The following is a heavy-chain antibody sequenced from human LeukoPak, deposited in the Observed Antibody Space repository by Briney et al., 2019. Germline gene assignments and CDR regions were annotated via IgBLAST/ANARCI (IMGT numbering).Heavy chain of an antibody. V-gene: IGHV3-23*01. D-gene: IGHD6-19*01. Sequence: GGSLRLSCAASGFTFSSYAMSWVRQAPGKGLEWASAISGSGGSTYYADSVKGRFTISRDNSKNTLYLQMNSLRAEDTAVYYCAKDIAVAGSPWFDPWGQGTLVTVSS. CDR1: GFTFSSYA. CDR3: AKDIAVAGSPWFDP. CDR2: ISGSGGST. J-gene: IGHJ5*02.